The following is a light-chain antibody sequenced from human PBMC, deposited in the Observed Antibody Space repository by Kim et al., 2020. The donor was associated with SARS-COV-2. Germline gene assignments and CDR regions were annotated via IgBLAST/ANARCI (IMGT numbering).Light chain of an antibody. Sequence: EIVLTQSPATLSLSPGERATLSCRASQSVSSYLAWYQQKPGQAPRLLIYDASNRATGIPARFSGSGSGTDFTLTISSLEPEDFAFYYCQQRSNWIGTFGQGTRLEIK. CDR1: QSVSSY. CDR2: DAS. V-gene: IGKV3-11*01. J-gene: IGKJ5*01. CDR3: QQRSNWIGT.